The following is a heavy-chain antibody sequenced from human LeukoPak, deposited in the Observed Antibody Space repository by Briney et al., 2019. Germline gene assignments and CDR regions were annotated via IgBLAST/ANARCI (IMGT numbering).Heavy chain of an antibody. J-gene: IGHJ5*02. CDR2: ISGSGGST. CDR1: GFTFSSYA. V-gene: IGHV3-23*01. Sequence: GGSLRLSCAASGFTFSSYAMSWVRQAPGKGLEWVSAISGSGGSTYYADSVKGRFTISRDNSKNTLYLQMNSLRAEDTAVYYCAKDRLRGYSGYEAGNWFDPWGQGTLVTVSS. CDR3: AKDRLRGYSGYEAGNWFDP. D-gene: IGHD5-12*01.